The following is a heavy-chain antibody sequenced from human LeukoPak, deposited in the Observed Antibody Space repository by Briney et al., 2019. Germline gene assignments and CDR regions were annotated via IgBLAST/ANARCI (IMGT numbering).Heavy chain of an antibody. CDR2: ISHTGGAT. CDR1: GFTFSSSA. CDR3: ATFIDSATRRFFDH. D-gene: IGHD3-3*01. V-gene: IGHV3-23*01. Sequence: GGSLRLPCAASGFTFSSSAMSWVRQAPGKGLEWVSGISHTGGATYYADSVMGRFTVSRGNSENTLYLEMSSLRAEDTAAYFCATFIDSATRRFFDHWGQGTLVTVSS. J-gene: IGHJ4*02.